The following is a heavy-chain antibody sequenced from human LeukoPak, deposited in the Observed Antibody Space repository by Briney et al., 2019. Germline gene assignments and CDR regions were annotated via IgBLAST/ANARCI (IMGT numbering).Heavy chain of an antibody. CDR2: ISGSGDST. J-gene: IGHJ4*02. CDR1: GFTFSSYA. Sequence: PGGSLRLSCAASGFTFSSYAMTWVRQAPGKGLEWVSGISGSGDSTYYADSVKGRFTISRDNSKNTLYLQMNSLRAEDTAVYYCAKDPSGWYYLDYWGQGTLVTVSS. D-gene: IGHD6-19*01. CDR3: AKDPSGWYYLDY. V-gene: IGHV3-23*01.